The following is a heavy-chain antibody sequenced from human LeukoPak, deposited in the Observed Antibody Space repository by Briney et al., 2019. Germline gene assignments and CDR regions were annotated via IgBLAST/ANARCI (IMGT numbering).Heavy chain of an antibody. V-gene: IGHV1-69*05. CDR1: GGTFSNYA. J-gene: IGHJ5*02. D-gene: IGHD3-22*01. Sequence: SVKVSCKASGGTFSNYAISWVRQAPGQGLEWMGGIIPMFGTAKYAQKFQGRVTITTDKSTSTAYMELSSLRSEDTAVYYCAREDYYDSSGYRTSANWFDPWGQGTLVTASS. CDR3: AREDYYDSSGYRTSANWFDP. CDR2: IIPMFGTA.